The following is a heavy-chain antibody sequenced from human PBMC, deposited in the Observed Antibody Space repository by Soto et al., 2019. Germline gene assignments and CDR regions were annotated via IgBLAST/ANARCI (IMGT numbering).Heavy chain of an antibody. CDR2: IYYSGST. CDR3: ARARSAGFDY. V-gene: IGHV4-31*03. CDR1: GGSISSGGYY. J-gene: IGHJ4*02. Sequence: PWETLSLTCTVSGGSISSGGYYWSWIRQHPGKGLEWIGYIYYSGSTYYNPSLKSRVTISVDTSKNQFSLKLSSVTAADTAVYYCARARSAGFDYWGQGTLVTVSS.